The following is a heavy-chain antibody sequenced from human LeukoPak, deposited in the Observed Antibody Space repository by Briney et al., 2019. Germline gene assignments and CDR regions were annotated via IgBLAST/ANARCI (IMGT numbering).Heavy chain of an antibody. CDR3: ARHQVEDYYDSSGYSSFYAFDI. D-gene: IGHD3-22*01. V-gene: IGHV4-4*09. J-gene: IGHJ3*02. CDR1: GGSISSDY. CDR2: IYTSWST. Sequence: PSETLSLTCTVSGGSISSDYWSWIRQPPGKGLEWIGYIYTSWSTNYNPSLNIRVTISVDTSKNQFSLTLSYVTAADTAVYYCARHQVEDYYDSSGYSSFYAFDIWGQGTMVTVSS.